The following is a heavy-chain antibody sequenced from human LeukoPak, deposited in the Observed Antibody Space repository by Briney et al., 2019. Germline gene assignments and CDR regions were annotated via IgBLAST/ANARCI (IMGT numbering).Heavy chain of an antibody. V-gene: IGHV3-7*01. CDR3: VRDAGYSGYMINDM. D-gene: IGHD5-12*01. CDR1: GYSFTSYW. Sequence: GASLQISCKGSGYSFTSYWIGWVRQAPGKGLEWVANIKQDRSETYYVDSVKGRFTISRDNTKNPLYLQMNSLRAEDTALYYCVRDAGYSGYMINDMWGQGTMVTVSS. J-gene: IGHJ3*02. CDR2: IKQDRSET.